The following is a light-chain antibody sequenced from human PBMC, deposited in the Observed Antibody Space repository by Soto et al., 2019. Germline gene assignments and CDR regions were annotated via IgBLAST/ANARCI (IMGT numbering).Light chain of an antibody. CDR3: SSYAGSNNPHVV. V-gene: IGLV2-8*01. CDR1: SSDVGAYNY. J-gene: IGLJ2*01. Sequence: QSALTQPPSASGSPGQSVTISCTGTSSDVGAYNYVSWYQHHPGKVPELMIYEVSKRPSGVPDRFSGSKSGNTASLTVSGLQAEDEADYYCSSYAGSNNPHVVFGGGTKLTVL. CDR2: EVS.